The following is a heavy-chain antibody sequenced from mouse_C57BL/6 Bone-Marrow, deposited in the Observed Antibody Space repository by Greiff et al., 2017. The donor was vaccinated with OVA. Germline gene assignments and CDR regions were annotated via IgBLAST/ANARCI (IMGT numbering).Heavy chain of an antibody. CDR1: GYTFTSYW. Sequence: QVHVKQPGAELVKPGASVKMSCKASGYTFTSYWITWVKQRPGQGLEWIGDIYPGSGSTNYNEKFKSKATLTVDTSSSTAYMQLSSLTSEDSAVYYCARWPLYYGSSYVGYFDVWGTGTTVTVSS. D-gene: IGHD1-1*01. CDR2: IYPGSGST. CDR3: ARWPLYYGSSYVGYFDV. V-gene: IGHV1-55*01. J-gene: IGHJ1*03.